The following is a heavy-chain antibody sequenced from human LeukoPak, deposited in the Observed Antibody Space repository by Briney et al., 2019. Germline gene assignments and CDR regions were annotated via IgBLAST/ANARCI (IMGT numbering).Heavy chain of an antibody. J-gene: IGHJ5*02. CDR2: IYYSGST. D-gene: IGHD6-13*01. V-gene: IGHV4-59*08. Sequence: SETLSLTCTVSGGSISSYYWSWIRQPPGKGLEWIGYIYYSGSTNYNPSLKSRVTISLDTSKNQFSLKLSSVTAADTAVYFCARYSTNWGWFDPWGQGTLVTVSS. CDR3: ARYSTNWGWFDP. CDR1: GGSISSYY.